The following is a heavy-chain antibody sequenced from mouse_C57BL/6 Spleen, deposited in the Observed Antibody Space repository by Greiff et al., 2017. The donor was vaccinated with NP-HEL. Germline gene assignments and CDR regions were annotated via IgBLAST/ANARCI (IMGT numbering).Heavy chain of an antibody. CDR1: GFTFSSYT. CDR3: ARLGLLRSPYFDY. J-gene: IGHJ2*01. V-gene: IGHV5-9*01. D-gene: IGHD1-1*01. Sequence: DVMLVESGGGLVKPGGSLKLSCAASGFTFSSYTMSWVRQTPEKRLEWVATISGGGGNTYYPDSVKGRFTISRDNAKNTLYLQMSSLRSEDTALYYCARLGLLRSPYFDYWGQGTTLTVSS. CDR2: ISGGGGNT.